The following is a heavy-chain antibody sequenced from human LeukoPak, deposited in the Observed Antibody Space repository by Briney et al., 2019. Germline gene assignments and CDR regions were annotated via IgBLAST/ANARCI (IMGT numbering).Heavy chain of an antibody. Sequence: SVKVSCKASGGTFSSYAISWVRQAPGQGLEWMGGIIPIFGTANYAQKFQGRVTITADESTSTAYMELSSLRSEDTAVYYCARDGDYYYYGMDVWGQGTTVTVSS. D-gene: IGHD3-3*01. V-gene: IGHV1-69*13. CDR2: IIPIFGTA. J-gene: IGHJ6*02. CDR1: GGTFSSYA. CDR3: ARDGDYYYYGMDV.